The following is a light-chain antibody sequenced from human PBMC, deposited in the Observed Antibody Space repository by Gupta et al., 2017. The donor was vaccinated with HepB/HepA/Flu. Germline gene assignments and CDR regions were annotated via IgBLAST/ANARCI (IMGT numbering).Light chain of an antibody. CDR2: GAS. CDR3: QQYASSPLT. Sequence: EIVLKQSPGTLSLSPGDRATLSCRASQSVSSTYLAWYQQKPGQAPRLLIYGASNRATGIPDRFSGSGSGTDFTLTISRLEPEDFAVYYCQQYASSPLTFGGGTKVEIK. CDR1: QSVSSTY. V-gene: IGKV3-20*01. J-gene: IGKJ4*01.